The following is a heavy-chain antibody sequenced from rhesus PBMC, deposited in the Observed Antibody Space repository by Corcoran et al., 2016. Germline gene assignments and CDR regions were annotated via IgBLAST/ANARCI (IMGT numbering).Heavy chain of an antibody. CDR3: ARYILYSSGWSDFDY. J-gene: IGHJ4*01. D-gene: IGHD6S26*01. Sequence: QVQLQESGPGLVKPSETLSLTCAVSGGSFSSYWWSWIRQPPGKGREWLGEINVNSGGTNYNPSLWSRVTISNEASKNQFSLKLSSVTAADAAVYYCARYILYSSGWSDFDYWGQGVLVTVSS. CDR2: INVNSGGT. V-gene: IGHV4-80*01. CDR1: GGSFSSYW.